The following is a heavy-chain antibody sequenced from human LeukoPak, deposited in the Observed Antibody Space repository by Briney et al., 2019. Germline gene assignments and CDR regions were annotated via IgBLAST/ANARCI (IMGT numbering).Heavy chain of an antibody. V-gene: IGHV4-4*07. CDR3: ASDTMVRGVIIRAFDP. J-gene: IGHJ5*02. CDR2: IYTSGST. CDR1: GGSISSYY. Sequence: SETLSLTCTVSGGSISSYYWSWIRQPAGKGLEWIGRIYTSGSTNYNPSLKSRVTMSVDTSKNQFSLKLSSVTAADTAVYYCASDTMVRGVIIRAFDPWGQGTLVTVSS. D-gene: IGHD3-10*01.